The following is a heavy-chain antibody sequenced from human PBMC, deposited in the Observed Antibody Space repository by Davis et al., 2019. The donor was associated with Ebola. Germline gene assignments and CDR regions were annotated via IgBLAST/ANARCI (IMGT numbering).Heavy chain of an antibody. V-gene: IGHV3-23*01. CDR3: AREPLSLSMVVEKSSLDP. D-gene: IGHD2-15*01. CDR2: ISGSGDET. J-gene: IGHJ5*02. CDR1: GFTFARHA. Sequence: GESLKISCAASGFTFARHAMDWVRQAPGKGLEWVSSISGSGDETYFAESVKGRFTISRDNSKNTLYLPMENLRVDDTAVYYCAREPLSLSMVVEKSSLDPWGQGTLVTVSS.